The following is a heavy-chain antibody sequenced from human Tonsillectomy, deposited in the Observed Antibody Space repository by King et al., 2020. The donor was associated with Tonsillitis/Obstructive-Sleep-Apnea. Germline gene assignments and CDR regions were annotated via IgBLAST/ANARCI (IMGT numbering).Heavy chain of an antibody. Sequence: VQLVESGGGVVQPGRSLRLSCAASGFTFSKYAIHWVRQAPGKGLEWVAVIAYDGTNKYYADSVKGRFTISRDNSKNTLYLQMNSLRVEDTALYYCARGPKTGAPDDYWGQGTLVTVSS. D-gene: IGHD7-27*01. V-gene: IGHV3-30*04. J-gene: IGHJ4*02. CDR2: IAYDGTNK. CDR3: ARGPKTGAPDDY. CDR1: GFTFSKYA.